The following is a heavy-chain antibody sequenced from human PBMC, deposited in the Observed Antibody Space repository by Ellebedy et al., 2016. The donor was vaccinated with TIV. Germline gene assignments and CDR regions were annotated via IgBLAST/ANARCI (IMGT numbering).Heavy chain of an antibody. CDR1: GFTFSSYA. Sequence: GESLKISXAASGFTFSSYAMSWVRQAPGKGLEWVSAISGSGGSTYYADSVKGRFTISRDNSKNTLYLQMNSLRAEDTAVYYCAKGDGDYTYYYYGMDVWGQGTTVTVSS. V-gene: IGHV3-23*01. CDR3: AKGDGDYTYYYYGMDV. CDR2: ISGSGGST. J-gene: IGHJ6*02. D-gene: IGHD4-17*01.